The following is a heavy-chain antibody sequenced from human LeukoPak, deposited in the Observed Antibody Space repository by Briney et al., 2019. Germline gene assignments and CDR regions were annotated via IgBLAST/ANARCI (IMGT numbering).Heavy chain of an antibody. CDR2: INGSGGRT. D-gene: IGHD5-18*01. V-gene: IGHV3-23*01. CDR1: GFTFDDYG. J-gene: IGHJ4*02. Sequence: GGSLRLSCAASGFTFDDYGMSWVRQAPGKGLEWVSDINGSGGRTNYADSVKGRFTISRDNSKNTLYLQMNSLRAEDTAVYYCAKDRRIQLWLDWGQGTLVTVSS. CDR3: AKDRRIQLWLD.